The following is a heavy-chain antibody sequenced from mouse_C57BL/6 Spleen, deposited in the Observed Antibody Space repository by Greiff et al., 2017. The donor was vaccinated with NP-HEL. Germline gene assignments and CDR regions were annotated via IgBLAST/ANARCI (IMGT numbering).Heavy chain of an antibody. Sequence: QVQLQQPGAELVKPGASVKLSCKASGYTFTSYWMHWVKQRPGQGLEWIGMIHPNSGSTNYNEKFKSKATLTVDKSSSTAYMQLSSLTSEDSAVYYCAAHSSLLLRGGFAYWGQGTLVTVSA. CDR2: IHPNSGST. CDR3: AAHSSLLLRGGFAY. J-gene: IGHJ3*01. CDR1: GYTFTSYW. D-gene: IGHD1-1*01. V-gene: IGHV1-64*01.